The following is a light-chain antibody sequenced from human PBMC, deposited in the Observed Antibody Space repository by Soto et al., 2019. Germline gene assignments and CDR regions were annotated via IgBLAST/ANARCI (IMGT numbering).Light chain of an antibody. V-gene: IGKV3-15*01. CDR3: QQYTSYPWT. CDR1: QSVRSN. J-gene: IGKJ1*01. Sequence: EIVMTQSPATLSVSPGERATLSCRASQSVRSNLAWYQQKPGQSPRLLIYGASTRATGIPARFSGSGSGTQFTLTISSLQSEDFATYYCQQYTSYPWTFGQGTKVDIK. CDR2: GAS.